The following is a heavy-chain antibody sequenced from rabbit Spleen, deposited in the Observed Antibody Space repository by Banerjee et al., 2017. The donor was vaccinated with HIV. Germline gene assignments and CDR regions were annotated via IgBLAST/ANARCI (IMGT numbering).Heavy chain of an antibody. CDR1: GFSFSNKAV. V-gene: IGHV1S45*01. Sequence: QEQLVESGGGLVKPEGSLKLSCTASGFSFSNKAVMCWVRQAPGKGLEWIGYIDTGNGNTYYANWAKGRFTISKTSSTTVTLQMTSLTAADTATYLCARDDNNGVRYYYSMWGPGTLVTVS. D-gene: IGHD1-1*01. J-gene: IGHJ6*01. CDR2: IDTGNGNT. CDR3: ARDDNNGVRYYYSM.